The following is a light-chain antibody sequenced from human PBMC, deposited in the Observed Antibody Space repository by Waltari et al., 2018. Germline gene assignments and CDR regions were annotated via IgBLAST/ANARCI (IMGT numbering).Light chain of an antibody. CDR3: ATWDNNLKDVV. Sequence: QSVLTQPPSVSAAPGQKVTISCPGSRSNIGNNYVSWYYQLPGAAPKLLIYDNNARPSGIPDRFSASKSGTSATLGITGLQIGDEADYYCATWDNNLKDVVFGGGTKLTVL. CDR1: RSNIGNNY. V-gene: IGLV1-51*01. CDR2: DNN. J-gene: IGLJ2*01.